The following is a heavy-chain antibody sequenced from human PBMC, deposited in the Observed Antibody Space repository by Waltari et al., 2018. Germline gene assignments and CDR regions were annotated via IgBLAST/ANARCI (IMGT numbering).Heavy chain of an antibody. D-gene: IGHD2-2*01. CDR3: ARDPHQIAVAHWFDP. Sequence: EVQLVESGGGLVQPGGSLRLSCAASGFTFSVYEMNWVRQAPGKGLEWVAYNRCSGSIIDYADSVKGRFTISRDNAKNALYLQMNNLRAEDTAVYYCARDPHQIAVAHWFDPWGQGTLVTVSS. CDR1: GFTFSVYE. J-gene: IGHJ5*02. CDR2: NRCSGSII. V-gene: IGHV3-48*03.